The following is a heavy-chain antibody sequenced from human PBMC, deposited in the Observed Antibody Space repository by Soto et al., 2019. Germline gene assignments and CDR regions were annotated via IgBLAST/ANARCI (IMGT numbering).Heavy chain of an antibody. Sequence: GASVKVSCKASGYTFISYYMHWVRQAPGQGLGWMGTINPRGGDTRYAQRFQGRVTMTRDTSTTTIYMEVSSLKSDDTAVYYCARGSPSSTTLGWFDPWGQGTLVTVSS. J-gene: IGHJ5*02. D-gene: IGHD2-2*01. V-gene: IGHV1-46*01. CDR2: INPRGGDT. CDR3: ARGSPSSTTLGWFDP. CDR1: GYTFISYY.